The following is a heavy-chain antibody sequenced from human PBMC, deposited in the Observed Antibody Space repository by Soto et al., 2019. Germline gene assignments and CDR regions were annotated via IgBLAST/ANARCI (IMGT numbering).Heavy chain of an antibody. CDR2: IIPTFGTA. V-gene: IGHV1-69*01. CDR3: ASDHCSGGSFYPYYYYGMDV. D-gene: IGHD2-15*01. Sequence: QVQLVQSGAEVKKPGSSVKVSCKASGGTFSSYAISWVRQAPGQGLEWMGGIIPTFGTANYAQKFQGRVKITADESTSTAYMELSSLRSEYTAVYYCASDHCSGGSFYPYYYYGMDVWGQGTTVTVSS. CDR1: GGTFSSYA. J-gene: IGHJ6*02.